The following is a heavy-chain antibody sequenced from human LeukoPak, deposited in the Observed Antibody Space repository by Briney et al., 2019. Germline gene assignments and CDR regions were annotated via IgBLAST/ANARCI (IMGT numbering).Heavy chain of an antibody. CDR1: GFTFSNYW. Sequence: PGGSLRLSCAGTGFTFSNYWMTWVRQPPGKGLESVASIKQDGSEKYYVDSVKGRFTVSRDNAKNSLYLQMNSLRVDDTAVYYCVRGGYGYPFDFWGQGTLVTVSS. J-gene: IGHJ4*02. V-gene: IGHV3-7*04. CDR3: VRGGYGYPFDF. CDR2: IKQDGSEK. D-gene: IGHD5-18*01.